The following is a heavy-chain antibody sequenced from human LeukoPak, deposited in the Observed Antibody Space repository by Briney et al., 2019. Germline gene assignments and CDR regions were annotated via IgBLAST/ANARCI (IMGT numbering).Heavy chain of an antibody. Sequence: GGSLRLSCAASGFTFSSYSMNWVRQAPGKGLEWVSSISSSSSYIYYADSVKGRFTISRDNAKNSLYLQMNSLRAEDTAVYYCAKGREVRYHDAFDIWGQGTMVTVSS. CDR1: GFTFSSYS. V-gene: IGHV3-21*04. D-gene: IGHD3-10*01. CDR3: AKGREVRYHDAFDI. J-gene: IGHJ3*02. CDR2: ISSSSSYI.